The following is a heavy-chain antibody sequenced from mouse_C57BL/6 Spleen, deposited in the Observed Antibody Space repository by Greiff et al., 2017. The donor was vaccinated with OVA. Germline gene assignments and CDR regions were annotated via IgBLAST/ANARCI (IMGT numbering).Heavy chain of an antibody. D-gene: IGHD1-1*01. Sequence: EVQLMESGGGLVKPGGSLKLSCAASGFTFSDYGMHWVRQAPEKGLEWVAYISSGSSTIYYADTVKGRFTISRDNAKNTLFLQMTSLRSEDTAMYYCARPDYYGSSHFDYWGQGTTLTVSS. CDR3: ARPDYYGSSHFDY. CDR2: ISSGSSTI. CDR1: GFTFSDYG. V-gene: IGHV5-17*01. J-gene: IGHJ2*01.